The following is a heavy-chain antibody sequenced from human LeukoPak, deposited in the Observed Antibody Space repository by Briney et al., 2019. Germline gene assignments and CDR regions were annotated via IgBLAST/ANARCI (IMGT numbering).Heavy chain of an antibody. D-gene: IGHD6-13*01. J-gene: IGHJ4*02. CDR1: GFPFRSFS. V-gene: IGHV3-21*01. CDR3: ARDRAAADYDY. Sequence: GGSLRLSCVASGFPFRSFSMNWVRQAPGKGLEWVSFISGSSSYIYYADSVKGRFTISRDNAKNSLYLQMNSLRAEDTAVYYCARDRAAADYDYWGQGTLVTVSS. CDR2: ISGSSSYI.